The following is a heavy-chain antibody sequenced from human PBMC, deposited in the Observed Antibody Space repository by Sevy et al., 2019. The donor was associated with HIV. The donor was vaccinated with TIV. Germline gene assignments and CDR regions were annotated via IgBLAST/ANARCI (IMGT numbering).Heavy chain of an antibody. Sequence: ASVKVSCKASGGIFRSNAISWVRQAPGQGLEWMGGIIAVFGTTHYAQKFQGRVTITADESRSTADMELSSLNSEDTAVYYCARDKNYYVSGSFDSWGQGSQVTVSS. D-gene: IGHD3-10*01. CDR1: GGIFRSNA. V-gene: IGHV1-69*13. CDR2: IIAVFGTT. J-gene: IGHJ4*01. CDR3: ARDKNYYVSGSFDS.